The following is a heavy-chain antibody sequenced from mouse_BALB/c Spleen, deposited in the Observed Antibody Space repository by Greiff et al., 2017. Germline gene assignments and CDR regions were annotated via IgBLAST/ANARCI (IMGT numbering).Heavy chain of an antibody. V-gene: IGHV3-8*02. J-gene: IGHJ1*01. CDR1: GDSITSGY. Sequence: EVKLMESGPSLVKPSQTLSLTCSVTGDSITSGYWNWFRKFPGDKLEYMGYISYSGSTYYNPSLKSRISITRDTSTNQYYLQLNSVTTEDTATYYCARPLRNFDVWGAGTTVTVSS. CDR2: ISYSGST. CDR3: ARPLRNFDV.